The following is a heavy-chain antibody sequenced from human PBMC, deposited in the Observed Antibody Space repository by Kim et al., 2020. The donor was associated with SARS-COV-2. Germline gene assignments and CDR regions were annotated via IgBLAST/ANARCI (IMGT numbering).Heavy chain of an antibody. CDR1: GFTFSDYY. Sequence: GGSLRLSCAASGFTFSDYYMNWIRQAPGKGLEWVSYISFSGSTIYYADSVKGRFTISRDNAKKSLHLQVNSLRVEDTAEYYCARGQGGSSWYSYYGMDVWGQGTTVTVSS. CDR3: ARGQGGSSWYSYYGMDV. CDR2: ISFSGSTI. V-gene: IGHV3-11*01. J-gene: IGHJ6*02. D-gene: IGHD6-13*01.